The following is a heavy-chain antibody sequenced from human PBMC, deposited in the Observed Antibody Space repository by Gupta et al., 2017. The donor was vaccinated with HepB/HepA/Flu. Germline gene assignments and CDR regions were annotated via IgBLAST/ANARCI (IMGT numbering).Heavy chain of an antibody. J-gene: IGHJ6*02. D-gene: IGHD5-12*01. CDR1: GFTFSSYW. CDR2: IKQDGSEK. V-gene: IGHV3-7*01. Sequence: EVQLVESGGGLVQPGGSLRLSCAASGFTFSSYWMSWVRQAPGKGLEWVANIKQDGSEKYYVDSVKGRFTISRDNAKNSLYLQMNSLRAEDTAVYYXAXVAVSVGVATIGDYYGMDVWGQGTTVTVSS. CDR3: AXVAVSVGVATIGDYYGMDV.